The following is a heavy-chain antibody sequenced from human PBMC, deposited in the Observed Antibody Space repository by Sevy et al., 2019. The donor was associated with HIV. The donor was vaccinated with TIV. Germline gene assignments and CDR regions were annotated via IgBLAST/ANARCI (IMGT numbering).Heavy chain of an antibody. D-gene: IGHD2-21*01. CDR2: ISSSSSTI. J-gene: IGHJ6*02. CDR3: ARAGGDTAYAMDV. V-gene: IGHV3-48*01. CDR1: GFTVGSNY. Sequence: GGSLRLSCAASGFTVGSNYMSWVRQAPGKGLEWVSYISSSSSTILNADSVKGRFTISRDNAKNSLFLQMNSLRAEDTAVYYCARAGGDTAYAMDVWGQGTTVTVSS.